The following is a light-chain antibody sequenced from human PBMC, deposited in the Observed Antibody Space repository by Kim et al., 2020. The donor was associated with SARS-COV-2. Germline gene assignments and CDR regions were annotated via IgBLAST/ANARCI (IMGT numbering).Light chain of an antibody. V-gene: IGKV3-15*01. J-gene: IGKJ4*01. CDR2: GAS. Sequence: IVMTQSPATLSVSPGERVTLSCRASQSVKNNLAWYQQRPGQAPRLLIYGASTRATDISARFSGSGSGTEFTLTIRSLQPEDLAVYYCQQYNDWPLLTFGGGTKVEIK. CDR1: QSVKNN. CDR3: QQYNDWPLLT.